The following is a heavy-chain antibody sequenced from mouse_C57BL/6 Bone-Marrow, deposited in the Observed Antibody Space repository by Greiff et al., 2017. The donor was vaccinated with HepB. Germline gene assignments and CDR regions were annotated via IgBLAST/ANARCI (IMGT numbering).Heavy chain of an antibody. CDR3: ARGDGYYDWYFDV. V-gene: IGHV1-69*01. CDR1: GYTFTSYW. D-gene: IGHD2-3*01. J-gene: IGHJ1*03. CDR2: IDPSDSYT. Sequence: VQLQQPGAELVMPGASVKLSCKASGYTFTSYWMHWVKQRPGQGLEWIGEIDPSDSYTNYNQKFKGKSTLTVDKSSSTAYMQLSSLTSADSAVYYCARGDGYYDWYFDVWGTGTTVTVSA.